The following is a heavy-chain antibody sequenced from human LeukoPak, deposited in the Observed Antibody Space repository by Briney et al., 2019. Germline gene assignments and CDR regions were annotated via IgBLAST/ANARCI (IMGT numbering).Heavy chain of an antibody. J-gene: IGHJ5*02. CDR1: GGSISSSSYY. V-gene: IGHV4-39*07. CDR2: IYYSGST. Sequence: PSETLSLTCTVSGGSISSSSYYWGWIRQRPGKGLEWIGSIYYSGSTYYNPSLKSRVTISVDTSKNQFSLKLSSVTAADTAVYYCARESLTWLQSRTSWFDPWGQGTLVTVSS. D-gene: IGHD5-24*01. CDR3: ARESLTWLQSRTSWFDP.